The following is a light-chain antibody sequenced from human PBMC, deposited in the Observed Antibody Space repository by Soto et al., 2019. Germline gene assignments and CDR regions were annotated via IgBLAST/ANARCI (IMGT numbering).Light chain of an antibody. CDR2: AAS. Sequence: AIRMTQSPSSFSASTGDRVTITCRASQGISSYLAWYQQKPGKAPKLLIYAASTLQGGVPSRFSGSGSGTDFTLTISCPQSEDFATYYCQQYYSYPRTFGQGTKVDIK. CDR1: QGISSY. J-gene: IGKJ1*01. CDR3: QQYYSYPRT. V-gene: IGKV1-8*01.